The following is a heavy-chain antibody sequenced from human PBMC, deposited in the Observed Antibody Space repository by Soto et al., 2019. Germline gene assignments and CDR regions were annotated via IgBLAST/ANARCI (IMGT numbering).Heavy chain of an antibody. Sequence: PSETLSLTCTVSGGSINNYYWSWIRQPPGKGLEWIGYIYYSGSTYYNPSLKSRVTISVDTSKNQFSLKLSSVTAADTAVYYCARLLRYFDWPPDGMDVWGQGTTVTVSS. CDR1: GGSINNYY. CDR3: ARLLRYFDWPPDGMDV. CDR2: IYYSGST. J-gene: IGHJ6*02. V-gene: IGHV4-30-4*08. D-gene: IGHD3-9*01.